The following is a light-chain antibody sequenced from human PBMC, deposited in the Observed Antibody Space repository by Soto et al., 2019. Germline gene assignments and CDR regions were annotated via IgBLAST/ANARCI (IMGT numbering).Light chain of an antibody. Sequence: NFMLTQPHSVSESPGKTVTISCTRTSCSIANNYVQWYQQRQGSAPTIVIYENKLRPSGSPGRFPGSTDGSSNPASLTTSGLQTEDAAAYYCLSYEGNFVIFGGGTKVTVL. CDR1: SCSIANNY. CDR2: ENK. CDR3: LSYEGNFVI. J-gene: IGLJ2*01. V-gene: IGLV6-57*04.